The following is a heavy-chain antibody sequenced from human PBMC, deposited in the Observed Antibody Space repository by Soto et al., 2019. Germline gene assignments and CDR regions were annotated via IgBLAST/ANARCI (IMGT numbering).Heavy chain of an antibody. CDR2: ISSSSSTI. D-gene: IGHD6-19*01. V-gene: IGHV3-48*02. Sequence: EVQLVESGGGLVQPGGSLRLSCAASGFTFSSYSMNWVRQAPGKGLEWVSYISSSSSTIYYADSVKGRFTISRDNAKNSLYLQMNSLRDEDTAVYYSARSLTYSGWQTAYYYYGMDVWGQGTTVTVSS. CDR3: ARSLTYSGWQTAYYYYGMDV. CDR1: GFTFSSYS. J-gene: IGHJ6*02.